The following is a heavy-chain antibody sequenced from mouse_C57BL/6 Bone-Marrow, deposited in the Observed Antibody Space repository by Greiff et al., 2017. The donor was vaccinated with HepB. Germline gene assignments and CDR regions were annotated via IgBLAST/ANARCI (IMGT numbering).Heavy chain of an antibody. V-gene: IGHV5-6*01. CDR2: ISSGGSYT. CDR3: ARLYYAMDY. Sequence: EVKVVDSGGDLVKPGGSLKLSCAASGFTFSSYGMSWVRQTPDKRLEWVATISSGGSYTYYPDSVKGRFTISRDNAKNTLYLQMSSLKSEDTAMYYCARLYYAMDYWGQGTSVTVSS. CDR1: GFTFSSYG. J-gene: IGHJ4*01.